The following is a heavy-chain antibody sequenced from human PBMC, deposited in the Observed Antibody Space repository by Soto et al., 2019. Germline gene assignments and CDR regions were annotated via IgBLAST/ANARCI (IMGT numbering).Heavy chain of an antibody. CDR2: IYHSGST. D-gene: IGHD2-2*01. CDR3: ASLPATSDFDY. CDR1: GGMIRSSNC. Sequence: VSGGMIRSSNCWSWVRQPPGKGLEWIGEIYHSGSTNYNPSLKSRVTISVDKSKNQFSLKLSSVTAADTAVYYCASLPATSDFDYWGQGTLVT. V-gene: IGHV4-4*02. J-gene: IGHJ4*02.